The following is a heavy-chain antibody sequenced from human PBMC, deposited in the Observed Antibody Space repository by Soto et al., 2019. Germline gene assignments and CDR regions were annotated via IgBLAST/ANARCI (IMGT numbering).Heavy chain of an antibody. V-gene: IGHV1-46*01. CDR1: AYTFTSYY. Sequence: GASVKVSCKASAYTFTSYYMHWVRQAPGQGVEWMGIINPSGDSTSHAQKFKGRLTMTRDTSTSTVYMELSRLRSEDTAVYYSTRGGSIAAHFSWYYYDMEVWGQGTTVTVSS. CDR2: INPSGDST. J-gene: IGHJ6*02. CDR3: TRGGSIAAHFSWYYYDMEV. D-gene: IGHD6-6*01.